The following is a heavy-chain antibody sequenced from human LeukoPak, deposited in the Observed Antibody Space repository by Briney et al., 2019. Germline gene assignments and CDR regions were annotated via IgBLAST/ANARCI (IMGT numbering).Heavy chain of an antibody. V-gene: IGHV3-30*04. CDR1: GFTFSSHA. CDR3: ARDGDPISAAGTMLDY. D-gene: IGHD6-13*01. J-gene: IGHJ4*02. Sequence: GRSLRLSCAASGFTFSSHAMHWVRQAPGKGLEWVASILYDGGDNYYTGSVKGRFTISRDNSKKTLDLQMNSLRPEDTAVYFCARDGDPISAAGTMLDYWGLGTLVIVSS. CDR2: ILYDGGDN.